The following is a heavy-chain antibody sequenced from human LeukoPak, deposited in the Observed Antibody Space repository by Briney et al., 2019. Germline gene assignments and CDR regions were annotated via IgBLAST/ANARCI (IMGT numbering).Heavy chain of an antibody. CDR2: IYYSGTT. CDR1: GGFISSNRCY. J-gene: IGHJ4*02. V-gene: IGHV4-39*01. D-gene: IGHD4-11*01. Sequence: SETLSLTCTVSGGFISSNRCYWGWIRQPPGKGLEWIGSIYYSGTTYNNPSVKSRVTITIDTSQNQFSLKLRAVTAADTALYYCARFWGYNSNRSLDSWGQGALVTVSS. CDR3: ARFWGYNSNRSLDS.